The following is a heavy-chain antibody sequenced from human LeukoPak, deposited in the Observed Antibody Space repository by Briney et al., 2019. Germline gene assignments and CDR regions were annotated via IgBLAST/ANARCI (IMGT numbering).Heavy chain of an antibody. V-gene: IGHV4-34*01. D-gene: IGHD3-16*01. CDR2: INHSGST. CDR1: GGSFSGYY. Sequence: SETLSLTCAVYGGSFSGYYWSWIRQPPGKGLEWIGEINHSGSTNYNPSLKSRVTISVDTSKNQFSLRLSSVTAADTAVYYCARFPEGVDNYAYYFDYWGQGTLVTVSS. CDR3: ARFPEGVDNYAYYFDY. J-gene: IGHJ4*02.